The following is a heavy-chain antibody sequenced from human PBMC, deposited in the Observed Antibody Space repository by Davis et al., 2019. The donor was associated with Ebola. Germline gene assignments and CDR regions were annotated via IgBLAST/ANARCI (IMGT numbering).Heavy chain of an antibody. D-gene: IGHD3-22*01. CDR2: ISYDGNNK. CDR1: GFTFGDYA. V-gene: IGHV3-30-3*01. J-gene: IGHJ4*02. CDR3: ARGGPRDSSGYYWGPFDY. Sequence: GESLKISCTASGFTFGDYAMTWVRQAPGKGLEWVAVISYDGNNKYYADSVEGRFSISRDNSKNMLYVQMNSLKTEDTAVYYCARGGPRDSSGYYWGPFDYWGQGTLVTVSS.